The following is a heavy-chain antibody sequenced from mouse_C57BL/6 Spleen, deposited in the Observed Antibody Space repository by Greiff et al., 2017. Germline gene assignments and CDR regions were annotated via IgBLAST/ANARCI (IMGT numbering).Heavy chain of an antibody. CDR1: GYTFTSYD. Sequence: QVQLKESGPELVKPGASVKLSCKASGYTFTSYDINWVKQRPGQGLAWIGWIYPRDGSTKYNEKIKGKATLTVDTSSSTAYMELHSLTSEYSAVYFCANYDYCSNYAMDYWGQGTSVTVSS. D-gene: IGHD1-1*01. J-gene: IGHJ4*01. CDR2: IYPRDGST. V-gene: IGHV1-85*01. CDR3: ANYDYCSNYAMDY.